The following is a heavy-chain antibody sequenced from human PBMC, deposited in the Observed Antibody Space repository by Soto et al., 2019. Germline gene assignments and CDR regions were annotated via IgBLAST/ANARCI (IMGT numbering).Heavy chain of an antibody. CDR2: IGHSGYT. CDR3: ARVRDWFDP. Sequence: SETLSLTCAVYGGSFSGYYWNWIRQPPGKGLEWIGEIGHSGYTNYNPSLKSRVTISVDTSKNQFSLRLTSVTAADTAVYYCARVRDWFDPWGQGTLVTVSS. CDR1: GGSFSGYY. D-gene: IGHD3-3*01. J-gene: IGHJ5*02. V-gene: IGHV4-34*01.